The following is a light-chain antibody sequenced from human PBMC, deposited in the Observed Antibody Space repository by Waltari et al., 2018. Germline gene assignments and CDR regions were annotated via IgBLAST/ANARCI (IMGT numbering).Light chain of an antibody. CDR1: SAQLENHY. CDR3: GAWDTSLSTVM. Sequence: QSVLTQPPSVSAAPGQRVTISCSGISAQLENHYVSWYQQLPGTAPQLPIYDNNKRPSGIPDRFSGSKSGTSATLDITGLQTGDEADYYCGAWDTSLSTVMFGGGTKLTVL. V-gene: IGLV1-51*01. CDR2: DNN. J-gene: IGLJ3*02.